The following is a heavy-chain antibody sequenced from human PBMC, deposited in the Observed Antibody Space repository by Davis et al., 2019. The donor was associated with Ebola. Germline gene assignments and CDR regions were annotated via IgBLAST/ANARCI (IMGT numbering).Heavy chain of an antibody. CDR2: ISSGSTTL. J-gene: IGHJ2*01. Sequence: GESLKISCSASGFIFSTYAMNWVRQAPGKGLEWVSYISSGSTTLKYADSVKGRFTISRDNAKNTVSLQMNDLRVEDTAVYYCTRHVPGDFWFFDLWGRGTMVTVSS. V-gene: IGHV3-48*01. CDR3: TRHVPGDFWFFDL. CDR1: GFIFSTYA. D-gene: IGHD4-17*01.